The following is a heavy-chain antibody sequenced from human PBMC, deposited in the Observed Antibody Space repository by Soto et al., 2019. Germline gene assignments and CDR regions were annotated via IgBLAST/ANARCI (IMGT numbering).Heavy chain of an antibody. D-gene: IGHD3-16*01. J-gene: IGHJ5*01. CDR3: ARGQVRGSGGDS. Sequence: QVQLVQSGAEVKEPGSSVKVSCKASGGTFNSDTINWVRQAPGQGLEWMGRINSILARSSYAQKCQGRIAITEDKSTNSGNMQPSRLRSEGTGVYYCARGQVRGSGGDSWGQGTLVTGSS. V-gene: IGHV1-69*08. CDR1: GGTFNSDT. CDR2: INSILARS.